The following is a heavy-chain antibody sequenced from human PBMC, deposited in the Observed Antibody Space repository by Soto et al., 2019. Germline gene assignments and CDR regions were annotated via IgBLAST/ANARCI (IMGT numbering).Heavy chain of an antibody. Sequence: SVKVSCKASGGTFSSYAISGVRQPPGQGVEWMGGIIPIFGTANYAQKFQGRVTITADESTSTAYMELSSLRSEDTAVYYCARNGNRIAAAGSNPYFDYWGQGTLVTVSS. CDR2: IIPIFGTA. J-gene: IGHJ4*02. V-gene: IGHV1-69*13. CDR3: ARNGNRIAAAGSNPYFDY. CDR1: GGTFSSYA. D-gene: IGHD6-13*01.